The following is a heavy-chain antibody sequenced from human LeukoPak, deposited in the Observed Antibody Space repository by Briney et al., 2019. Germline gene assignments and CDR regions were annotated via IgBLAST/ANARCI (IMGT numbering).Heavy chain of an antibody. CDR3: ARDEVYGELYY. V-gene: IGHV4-4*07. Sequence: SETLSLTCSVSGVSIGTYFWSWIRQPAGKGLEWIGRISASGTTYYSPSLKSRVSMSVDKSKDQFSLNLTSMTAADTAIYYCARDEVYGELYYWGQGTLVTVSS. CDR1: GVSIGTYF. J-gene: IGHJ4*02. CDR2: ISASGTT. D-gene: IGHD3-10*01.